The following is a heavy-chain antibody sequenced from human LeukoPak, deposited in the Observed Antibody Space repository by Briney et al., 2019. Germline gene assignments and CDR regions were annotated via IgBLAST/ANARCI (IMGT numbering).Heavy chain of an antibody. CDR1: GFTFSDYY. Sequence: GGSLRLSCAASGFTFSDYYMSWIRQAPGKGREWVSYISSSGSTIYYTDSVKGRFTISRDNAKNSLYLQMNSLRAEDTAVYYCARDPPTVTLDYWGQGTLVTVSS. V-gene: IGHV3-11*04. J-gene: IGHJ4*02. D-gene: IGHD4-17*01. CDR2: ISSSGSTI. CDR3: ARDPPTVTLDY.